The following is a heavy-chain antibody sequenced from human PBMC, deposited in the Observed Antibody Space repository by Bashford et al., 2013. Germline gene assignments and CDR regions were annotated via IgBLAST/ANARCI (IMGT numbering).Heavy chain of an antibody. CDR1: GGSFSGYY. V-gene: IGHV4-34*01. CDR3: ARRIRDFWSGAYYGSGSYYNKNPYFDY. D-gene: IGHD3-10*01. Sequence: SSETLSLTCAVYGGSFSGYYWSWIRQPPGKGLEWIGEINHSGSTNYNPSLKSRVTISVDTSKNQFSLKLSSVTAADTAVYYCARRIRDFWSGAYYGSGSYYNKNPYFDYWAREPWSPSPQ. J-gene: IGHJ4*02. CDR2: INHSGST.